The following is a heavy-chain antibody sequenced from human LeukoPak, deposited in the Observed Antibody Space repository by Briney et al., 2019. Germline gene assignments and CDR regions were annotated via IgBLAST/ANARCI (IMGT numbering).Heavy chain of an antibody. J-gene: IGHJ4*02. CDR2: IHYSGST. D-gene: IGHD1-26*01. CDR3: ARGLEVGADY. CDR1: GGSISSYY. Sequence: SETLSLTCTVSGGSISSYYWSWIRQPPGKGLEWIGYIHYSGSTNYKSSLKSRVTISVDTSKNQFSLKLSSVTAADTAVYYCARGLEVGADYWGQGTLVTVSS. V-gene: IGHV4-59*08.